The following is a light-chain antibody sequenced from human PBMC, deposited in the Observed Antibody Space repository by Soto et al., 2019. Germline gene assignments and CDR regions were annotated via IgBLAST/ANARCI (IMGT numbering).Light chain of an antibody. Sequence: EIVLTQSPGTLSLSPGERATLSCRASPSVTSSYLAWYQQKPGQAPRLLIYGASSRATGIPDRFSGSESGTDFTLTISRLEPEDFAVYYCQQYGSSPRAFGPGTKVAIK. CDR1: PSVTSSY. CDR2: GAS. CDR3: QQYGSSPRA. J-gene: IGKJ3*01. V-gene: IGKV3-20*01.